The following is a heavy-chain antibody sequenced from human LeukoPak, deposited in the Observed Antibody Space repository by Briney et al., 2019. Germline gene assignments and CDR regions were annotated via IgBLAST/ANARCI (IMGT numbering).Heavy chain of an antibody. D-gene: IGHD2-2*01. CDR3: ARASPPRYCSSTSCYHLVRHAFDI. CDR2: IYTSGST. Sequence: SQTLSLTCTVSGGSISSGSYYWSWIRQPAGKGLEWIGRIYTSGSTNYNPSLKSRVTISVDTSQNQFSLKLSSVTAADTAVYYCARASPPRYCSSTSCYHLVRHAFDIWGQGTMVTVSS. CDR1: GGSISSGSYY. V-gene: IGHV4-61*02. J-gene: IGHJ3*02.